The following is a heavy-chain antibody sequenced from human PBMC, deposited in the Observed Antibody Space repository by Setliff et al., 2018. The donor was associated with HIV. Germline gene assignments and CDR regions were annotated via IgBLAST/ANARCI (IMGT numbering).Heavy chain of an antibody. J-gene: IGHJ3*01. CDR1: GYTFTVYY. Sequence: GASVKVSCKASGYTFTVYYMHWVRQAPGQGLEWMGWIKPDTGGTNYIQKFQGRVTITRDTSIYTVYMELTGLTSDDTAVYYCARQDHSSVNTGSLYAFDVWGQGTMVTVSS. V-gene: IGHV1-2*02. CDR2: IKPDTGGT. D-gene: IGHD2-8*02. CDR3: ARQDHSSVNTGSLYAFDV.